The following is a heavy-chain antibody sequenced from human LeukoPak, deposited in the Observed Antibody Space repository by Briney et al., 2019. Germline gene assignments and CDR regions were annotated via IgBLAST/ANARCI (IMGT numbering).Heavy chain of an antibody. CDR3: ARAEGSGSYYA. CDR1: GGSISSYY. CDR2: IYYSGST. D-gene: IGHD3-10*01. V-gene: IGHV4-59*12. Sequence: SETLSLTCTVSGGSISSYYWSWIRQPPGKGLEWIGYIYYSGSTNYNPSLKSRVTISVDTSKNQFSLQLNSVTPEDTAVYYCARAEGSGSYYAWGQGTLVTVSS. J-gene: IGHJ4*02.